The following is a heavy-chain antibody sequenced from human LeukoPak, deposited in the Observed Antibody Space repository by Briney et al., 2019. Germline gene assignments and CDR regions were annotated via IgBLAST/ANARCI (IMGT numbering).Heavy chain of an antibody. Sequence: SETLSLTCNVSGGSISSNTYYWSWIRQPPGKGLEWIGEINHSGSTNYNPSLKSRVTITVDTSKNQFSLKLSSVTAADTAVFYCARGGGIAAAGRKYYYYYMDVWGKGTTVTVSS. D-gene: IGHD6-13*01. CDR2: INHSGST. J-gene: IGHJ6*03. V-gene: IGHV4-39*07. CDR1: GGSISSNTYY. CDR3: ARGGGIAAAGRKYYYYYMDV.